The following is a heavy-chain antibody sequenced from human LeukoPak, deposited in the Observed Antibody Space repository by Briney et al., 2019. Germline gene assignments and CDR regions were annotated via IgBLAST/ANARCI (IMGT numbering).Heavy chain of an antibody. CDR2: IYYSGST. CDR3: ARDLIRDFWSGYYGNY. Sequence: ASETLSLTCTVSGGSISSGDYYWSWIRQPPGKGLEWIGYIYYSGSTYYNPSLKSRVTISVDTSKNQFSLKLSSVTAADTAVYYCARDLIRDFWSGYYGNYWGQGTLVTVSS. J-gene: IGHJ4*02. D-gene: IGHD3-3*01. V-gene: IGHV4-30-4*08. CDR1: GGSISSGDYY.